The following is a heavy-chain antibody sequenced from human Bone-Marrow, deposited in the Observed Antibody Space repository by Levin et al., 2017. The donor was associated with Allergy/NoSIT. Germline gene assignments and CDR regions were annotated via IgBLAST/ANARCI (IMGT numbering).Heavy chain of an antibody. CDR3: ARDSGPLRLRWSVDV. CDR2: ISYSGFTI. J-gene: IGHJ6*02. V-gene: IGHV3-11*01. CDR1: GFTFRDYY. D-gene: IGHD4-23*01. Sequence: PGGSLRLSCAASGFTFRDYYMSWIRQAPGKGLEWVSYISYSGFTIYYADSVRGRFTISRDNAKNSLYLQMNSLRAEDTAVYYCARDSGPLRLRWSVDVWGQGTTVTVSS.